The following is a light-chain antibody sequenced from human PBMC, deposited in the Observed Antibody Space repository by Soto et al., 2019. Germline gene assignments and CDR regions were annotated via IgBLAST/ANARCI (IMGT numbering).Light chain of an antibody. Sequence: QSVLTQPASVSGSPGQSITISCTGTSSDVGGFDFVSWYQQHPGKAPKVIIYAVTRRPSGISDRFSGSKSGNTASLTISGLQTEDEADYYCNSYTSTKTFVFGGGTKVTVL. CDR2: AVT. J-gene: IGLJ3*02. CDR3: NSYTSTKTFV. V-gene: IGLV2-14*01. CDR1: SSDVGGFDF.